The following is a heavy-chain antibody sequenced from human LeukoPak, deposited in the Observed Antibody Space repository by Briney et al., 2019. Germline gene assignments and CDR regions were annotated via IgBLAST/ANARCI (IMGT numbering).Heavy chain of an antibody. D-gene: IGHD5-24*01. CDR2: ISNSGNTI. CDR1: GFTFSDYW. J-gene: IGHJ3*02. V-gene: IGHV3-11*04. CDR3: VRDRFRRDGYNDGRDGSFDI. Sequence: GGSLRLSCAASGFTFSDYWMSWVRQAPGKGLEWVSYISNSGNTISYADSVKGRFTISRDHAKITLYLQMNSRRAEDTAVYYCVRDRFRRDGYNDGRDGSFDIWGQGTMVTVSS.